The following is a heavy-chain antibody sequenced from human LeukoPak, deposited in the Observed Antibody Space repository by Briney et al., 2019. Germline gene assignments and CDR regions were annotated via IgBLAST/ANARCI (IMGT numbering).Heavy chain of an antibody. CDR3: AREIPYVYFDY. V-gene: IGHV3-7*01. J-gene: IGHJ4*02. D-gene: IGHD3-16*01. CDR2: IKQDGSEK. Sequence: PSGGSLRLSCAASGFTFSSYWMSWVRQAPGKGLEWVANIKQDGSEKYYVDSVKGRFTISRGNAKNSLYLQMNSLRAEDTAVHYCAREIPYVYFDYWGQGTLVTVSS. CDR1: GFTFSSYW.